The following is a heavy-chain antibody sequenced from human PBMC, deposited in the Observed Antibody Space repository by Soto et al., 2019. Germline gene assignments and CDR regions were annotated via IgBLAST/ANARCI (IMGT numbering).Heavy chain of an antibody. J-gene: IGHJ5*01. V-gene: IGHV1-46*01. Sequence: ASVKVSCKASGYTFTSYYMHWVRQAPGQGLEWMGIINPSGGSTSYAQKFQGRVTITRDTSASTAYMELSSLRSEDTSVYYSARGGPHTDAWRHGTPITVSS. CDR2: INPSGGST. D-gene: IGHD3-10*01. CDR3: ARGGPHTDA. CDR1: GYTFTSYY.